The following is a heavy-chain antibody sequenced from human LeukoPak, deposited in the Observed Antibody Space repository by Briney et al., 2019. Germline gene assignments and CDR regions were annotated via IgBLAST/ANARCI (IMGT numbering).Heavy chain of an antibody. Sequence: PGGSLRLSCAASGFTFTDHYMDWVRQAPRKGLEWVGRTTNKAHSYTTEYAASVKGRFTISRDDSKNSLYLQMNSLKTEDTAVYYCARRYCIGNNCRYSDYWGQGTLVTVSS. D-gene: IGHD2-15*01. V-gene: IGHV3-72*01. J-gene: IGHJ4*02. CDR3: ARRYCIGNNCRYSDY. CDR1: GFTFTDHY. CDR2: TTNKAHSYTT.